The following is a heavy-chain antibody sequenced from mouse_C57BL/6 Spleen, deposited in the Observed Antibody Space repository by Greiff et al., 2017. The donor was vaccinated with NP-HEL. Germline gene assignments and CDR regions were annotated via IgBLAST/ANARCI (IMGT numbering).Heavy chain of an antibody. Sequence: VQLQQPGAELVKPGASVKLSCKASGYTFTSYWMHWVKRRPGQGLEWIGMIHPNSGSTNYNEKFKSKATLTVDKSSSTAYMQLSSLTSEDSAVYYCARGYYGRGYYFDYWGQGTTLTVSS. J-gene: IGHJ2*01. V-gene: IGHV1-64*01. CDR3: ARGYYGRGYYFDY. D-gene: IGHD1-1*01. CDR2: IHPNSGST. CDR1: GYTFTSYW.